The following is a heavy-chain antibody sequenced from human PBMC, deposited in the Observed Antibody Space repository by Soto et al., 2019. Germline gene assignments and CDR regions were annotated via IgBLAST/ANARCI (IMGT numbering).Heavy chain of an antibody. D-gene: IGHD6-13*01. V-gene: IGHV3-23*01. CDR1: GFFFNGFD. Sequence: PGGSLRLSCAASGFFFNGFDMSWVRQAPGMGLEWVSTISANAGNINYAGSVRGRFSISRDSSNNSVDLQMNSLRVEDTAVYFCTKGSIPAVGRVFFESWGQGTLVTVSS. J-gene: IGHJ4*02. CDR2: ISANAGNI. CDR3: TKGSIPAVGRVFFES.